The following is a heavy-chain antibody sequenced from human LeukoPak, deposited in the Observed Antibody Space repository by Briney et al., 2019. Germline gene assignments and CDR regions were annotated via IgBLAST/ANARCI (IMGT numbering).Heavy chain of an antibody. CDR3: ARKGRYGGTLTCKDY. J-gene: IGHJ4*02. V-gene: IGHV3-53*01. D-gene: IGHD2-15*01. Sequence: GGSLTLSCAASGFTVSSNYMSWVRHAPGTGVEGVSFISGGGSTYYADSVKGRFTISRDNPKNTIFLQLTGLRVADTAVYNCARKGRYGGTLTCKDYWGRGTLVTVSS. CDR2: ISGGGST. CDR1: GFTVSSNY.